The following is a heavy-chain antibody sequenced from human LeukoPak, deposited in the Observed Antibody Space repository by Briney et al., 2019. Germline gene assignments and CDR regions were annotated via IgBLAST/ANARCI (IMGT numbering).Heavy chain of an antibody. Sequence: GGPLRLSCAVSGFSFTNFWMSWVRQAPGRGLEWVANIHPEGNEKYHVESVKGRFTISRDNTKNLLFLQMNGLRVEDTAVYYCARGDAFSGDHWGQGTLVTVSS. CDR3: ARGDAFSGDH. J-gene: IGHJ4*02. V-gene: IGHV3-7*04. CDR2: IHPEGNEK. CDR1: GFSFTNFW.